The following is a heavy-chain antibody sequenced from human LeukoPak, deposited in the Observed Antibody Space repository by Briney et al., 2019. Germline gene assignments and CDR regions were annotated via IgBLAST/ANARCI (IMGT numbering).Heavy chain of an antibody. Sequence: ASVKVSCKASGYTFTSYDINWVRQATGQGLEWMGWMNPNSGNTGYAQKFQGRVTITTDTSTSTAYMELRSLRSDDTAVYYCARSENYYYYYMDVWGKGTTVNISS. J-gene: IGHJ6*03. CDR3: ARSENYYYYYMDV. V-gene: IGHV1-8*03. D-gene: IGHD2-15*01. CDR1: GYTFTSYD. CDR2: MNPNSGNT.